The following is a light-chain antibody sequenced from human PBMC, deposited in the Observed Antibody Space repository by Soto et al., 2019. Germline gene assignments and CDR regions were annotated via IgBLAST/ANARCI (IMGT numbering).Light chain of an antibody. CDR2: EVS. J-gene: IGLJ2*01. CDR1: SSDVGGYNY. Sequence: QSVLTQPPSASGSPGQSVTISCTGTSSDVGGYNYVSWYQQHPGKAPKLIIYEVSERPSGVPDRFSGSKSGNTASLTVSGLQAEDESDYYCNSYVGSNNLTFGGGTKLTVL. V-gene: IGLV2-8*01. CDR3: NSYVGSNNLT.